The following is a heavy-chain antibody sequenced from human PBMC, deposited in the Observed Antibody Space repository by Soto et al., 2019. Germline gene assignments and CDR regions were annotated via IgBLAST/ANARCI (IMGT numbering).Heavy chain of an antibody. Sequence: QVYLVESGGAVVKPGRSLRLSCAVSGLTFSSYGMHWVRQAPGKGLEWVAVISYDGSNKYYADSVKGRFTISRDNSKNMVYLQMNSRSPEDTAVYYCDKSSTAEYYYYGMDVWGQGTTVTVSS. CDR3: DKSSTAEYYYYGMDV. D-gene: IGHD4-4*01. V-gene: IGHV3-30*03. CDR1: GLTFSSYG. CDR2: ISYDGSNK. J-gene: IGHJ6*02.